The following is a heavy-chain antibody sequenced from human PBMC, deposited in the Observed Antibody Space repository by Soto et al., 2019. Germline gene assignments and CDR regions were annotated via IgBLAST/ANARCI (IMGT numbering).Heavy chain of an antibody. CDR3: ARREISYRSVWSVYYFDS. Sequence: PSETLCLTCAAYGGSFRGYDWSWIRQPPGKGLERIGGINHGGGSKYNAALKRGGTISADTSKNHFSLKMSSVTAADTVVYYCARREISYRSVWSVYYFDSWGQGPRSPSPQ. D-gene: IGHD2-15*01. CDR1: GGSFRGYD. V-gene: IGHV4-34*01. CDR2: INHGGGS. J-gene: IGHJ4*02.